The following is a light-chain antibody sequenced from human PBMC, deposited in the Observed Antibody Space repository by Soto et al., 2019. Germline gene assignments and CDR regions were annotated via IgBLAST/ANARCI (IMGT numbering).Light chain of an antibody. CDR3: AAWDESLNGYV. CDR1: SSNIGSNT. Sequence: QSALTQPPSASGTPGQRVTISCSGSSSNIGSNTVNWYQQLPGTAPKLLIYSNNQRPSGVPDRFSGSKSGTSASLAISGLQSEDEADYYCAAWDESLNGYVFGTGTEVTVL. CDR2: SNN. J-gene: IGLJ1*01. V-gene: IGLV1-44*01.